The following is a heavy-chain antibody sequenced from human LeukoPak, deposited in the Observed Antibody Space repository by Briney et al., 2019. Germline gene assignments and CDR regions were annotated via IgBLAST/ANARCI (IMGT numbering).Heavy chain of an antibody. Sequence: SHTLYSTFPVASRSITIYYSNWIRQPPGKGLEWIENIYYSASTHYTPSLKSRVTISVDTSKNQFSLKLSPVTAADTAVYYCSMGSGWFGAAPFDIWGQGTMVTVSS. J-gene: IGHJ3*02. CDR3: SMGSGWFGAAPFDI. D-gene: IGHD6-19*01. CDR2: IYYSAST. CDR1: SRSITIYY. V-gene: IGHV4-59*08.